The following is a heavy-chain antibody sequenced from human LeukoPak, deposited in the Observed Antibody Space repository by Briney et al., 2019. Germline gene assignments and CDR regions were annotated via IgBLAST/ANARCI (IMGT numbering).Heavy chain of an antibody. Sequence: GGSLRLSCAVSGFTFSSYAMSWVRQAPGKGLEWVSAIGGSGGSTFYADSVKGRFIISRDSSKNTLYLQMNSLRPEDTAVYYCASPRIGSENDYYGMDVWGQGTTVTVSS. CDR1: GFTFSSYA. CDR3: ASPRIGSENDYYGMDV. D-gene: IGHD2-15*01. CDR2: IGGSGGST. V-gene: IGHV3-23*01. J-gene: IGHJ6*02.